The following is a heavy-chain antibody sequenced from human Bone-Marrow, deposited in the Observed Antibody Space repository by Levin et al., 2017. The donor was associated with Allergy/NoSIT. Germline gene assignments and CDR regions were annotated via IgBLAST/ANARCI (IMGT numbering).Heavy chain of an antibody. CDR3: ARNVNGSGNNRAWVGNFGGFDY. J-gene: IGHJ4*02. Sequence: SETLSLTCTVSGDSMIPYFWNWIRQPPGKGLEWIGFVYYSGRTHYSSSLQSRVTISIDTSMNQFSLKLKSVTAADTAIYYCARNVNGSGNNRAWVGNFGGFDYWGQGTLVTVSS. CDR2: VYYSGRT. D-gene: IGHD3-16*01. CDR1: GDSMIPYF. V-gene: IGHV4-59*01.